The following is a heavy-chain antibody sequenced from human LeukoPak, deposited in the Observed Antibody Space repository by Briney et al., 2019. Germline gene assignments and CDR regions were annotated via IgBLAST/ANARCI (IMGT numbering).Heavy chain of an antibody. CDR1: SSSISSGSYY. Sequence: SETLSLTCTVSSSSISSGSYYWSWIRQPAGKGLEWIGRIYTNGNINYNPSLKSRVTISVDTSKNQFSLKLSSVTAADTAVYYCAREQLARWLDAFDIWGQGTMVTVSS. CDR3: AREQLARWLDAFDI. J-gene: IGHJ3*02. V-gene: IGHV4-61*02. D-gene: IGHD6-6*01. CDR2: IYTNGNI.